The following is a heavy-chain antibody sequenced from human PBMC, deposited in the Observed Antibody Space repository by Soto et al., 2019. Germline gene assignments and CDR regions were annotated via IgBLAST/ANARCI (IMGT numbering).Heavy chain of an antibody. D-gene: IGHD3-10*01. J-gene: IGHJ2*01. CDR3: AKAPEGSDRGAGWYFDL. CDR1: GFTFSSYG. V-gene: IGHV3-30*18. CDR2: ISYDGSNK. Sequence: QVQLVESGGGVVQPGRSLRLSCAASGFTFSSYGMHWVRQAPGKGLEWVAVISYDGSNKYYADSVKGRFTISRDNSKNTLYLQMHSLRAEDTAVYYCAKAPEGSDRGAGWYFDLWGRGTLVTVSS.